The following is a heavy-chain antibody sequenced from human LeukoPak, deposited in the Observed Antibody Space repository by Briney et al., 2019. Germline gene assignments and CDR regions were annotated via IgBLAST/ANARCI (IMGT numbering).Heavy chain of an antibody. CDR3: AGSGSSWYSLDN. V-gene: IGHV3-33*08. CDR2: IWYDGSNK. CDR1: GFTFSSYA. Sequence: PGGSLRLSCAASGFTFSSYAMHWVRQAPGKGLEWVAVIWYDGSNKYYADSVKGRFTISRDNSKNTLYLQMNSLRAEDTAVYYCAGSGSSWYSLDNWGQGTLVTVSS. J-gene: IGHJ4*02. D-gene: IGHD6-13*01.